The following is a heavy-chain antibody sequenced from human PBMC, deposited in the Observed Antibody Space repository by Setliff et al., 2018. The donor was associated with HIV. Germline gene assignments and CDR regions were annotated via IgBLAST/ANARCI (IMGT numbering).Heavy chain of an antibody. J-gene: IGHJ3*02. CDR1: GNIFTTYG. Sequence: ASVKVSCKASGNIFTTYGISWVRQAPGQGLEWMGWISASNDNTNYAQKFHGRVTISADTSTTTAYLEVSSLRSEDTAVYYCAKGYYHDSRGYPTGPAFDIRGQGTMVTVSS. CDR3: AKGYYHDSRGYPTGPAFDI. CDR2: ISASNDNT. V-gene: IGHV1-18*01. D-gene: IGHD3-22*01.